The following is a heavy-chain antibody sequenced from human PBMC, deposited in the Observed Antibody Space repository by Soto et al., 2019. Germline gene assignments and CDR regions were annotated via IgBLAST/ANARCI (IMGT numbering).Heavy chain of an antibody. CDR3: ARRPLAYCGGDCYSETYYYYGMDV. CDR1: GGTFSSYA. Sequence: SVKVSCKVSGGTFSSYAISWVRQAPGQGLEWMGGIIPIFGTANYAQKFQGRVTITADESTSTAYMELSSLRSEDTAVYYCARRPLAYCGGDCYSETYYYYGMDVWGQGTTVTVSS. J-gene: IGHJ6*02. CDR2: IIPIFGTA. V-gene: IGHV1-69*13. D-gene: IGHD2-21*02.